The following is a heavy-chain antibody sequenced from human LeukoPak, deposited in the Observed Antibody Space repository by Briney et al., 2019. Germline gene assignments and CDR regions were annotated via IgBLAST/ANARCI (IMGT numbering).Heavy chain of an antibody. V-gene: IGHV2-5*01. CDR1: GFSLSTREVG. J-gene: IGHJ4*02. CDR2: IYWTDDK. Sequence: SGPTLVHPTPTLTLTFTFSGFSLSTREVGVGWIRQSPGKALEWLSLIYWTDDKRYSPSLKSRHTITKNTSKTQVVLTMTNMDPVDTATYYFAHRRGVVAGGGGYFDYWGQGTLVTVSS. D-gene: IGHD2-15*01. CDR3: AHRRGVVAGGGGYFDY.